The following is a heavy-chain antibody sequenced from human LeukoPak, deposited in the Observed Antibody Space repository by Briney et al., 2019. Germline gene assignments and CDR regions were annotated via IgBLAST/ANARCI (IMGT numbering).Heavy chain of an antibody. CDR2: MNPNSGNT. CDR1: GYTFTTYD. V-gene: IGHV1-8*01. D-gene: IGHD6-19*01. J-gene: IGHJ4*02. CDR3: ARVRSSGWYDY. Sequence: ASVKVSCKASGYTFTTYDINWVRQATGQGLEWMGWMNPNSGNTGYAQRFQGRVTMTRDTSISTAYMELNSLTSEDTAVYYCARVRSSGWYDYWGQGTLVTVSS.